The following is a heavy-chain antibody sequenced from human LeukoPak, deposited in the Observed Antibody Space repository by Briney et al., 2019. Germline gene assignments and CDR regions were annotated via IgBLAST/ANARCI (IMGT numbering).Heavy chain of an antibody. CDR3: AKRNKGSSWHYYFDY. D-gene: IGHD6-13*01. CDR2: INQDGSAK. J-gene: IGHJ4*02. V-gene: IGHV3-7*03. CDR1: GFTFGDYA. Sequence: GSLRLSCTASGFTFGDYAMSWFRQAPGKGLEWVANINQDGSAKYYVDSVKGRFTFSRDNAMNSLFLQMNSLRAEDTAVYYCAKRNKGSSWHYYFDYWGQGTLVTVSS.